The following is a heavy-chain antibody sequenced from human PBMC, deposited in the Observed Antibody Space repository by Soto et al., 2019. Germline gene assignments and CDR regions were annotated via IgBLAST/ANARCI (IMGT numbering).Heavy chain of an antibody. V-gene: IGHV3-11*04. J-gene: IGHJ6*02. CDR3: ARSVRSGSFPYYYYAMDV. Sequence: GGSLRLSCAASGFTFSDYYMNWIRQAPGKGLECVSYISSSGSTIYYADSVKGRFTISRDNAKNSLYLQMDSLRAEDMAVYYCARSVRSGSFPYYYYAMDVWGQGTTVTVSS. CDR1: GFTFSDYY. D-gene: IGHD3-10*01. CDR2: ISSSGSTI.